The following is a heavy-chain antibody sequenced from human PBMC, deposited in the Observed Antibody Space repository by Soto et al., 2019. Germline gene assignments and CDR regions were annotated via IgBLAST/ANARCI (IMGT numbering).Heavy chain of an antibody. D-gene: IGHD2-2*01. Sequence: EVQLVESGGGLVQAGGSLRLSCAASGFTFSSYWMHWVRQAPGKGLVWVSRISSDGSSTTYADSVKGRFTISRDNAKNTLYMKMDSLRAEDTGVYYCARGPYCISTSCYDWFDPWGQGTLVTVSS. CDR3: ARGPYCISTSCYDWFDP. J-gene: IGHJ5*02. CDR2: ISSDGSST. CDR1: GFTFSSYW. V-gene: IGHV3-74*01.